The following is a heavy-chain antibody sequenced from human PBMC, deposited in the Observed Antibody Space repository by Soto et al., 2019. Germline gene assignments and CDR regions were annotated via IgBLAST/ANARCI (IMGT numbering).Heavy chain of an antibody. V-gene: IGHV1-8*01. J-gene: IGHJ4*02. Sequence: ASVKVSCKASGYTFTSYDINWVRQATGQGLEWMGWMNPNSGNTGYAQKFQGRVTMTRNTSISTAYMELSSLRSEDTAVYYCARRGTYLSYFDYWGQGTLVTVSS. CDR3: ARRGTYLSYFDY. CDR2: MNPNSGNT. CDR1: GYTFTSYD. D-gene: IGHD1-1*01.